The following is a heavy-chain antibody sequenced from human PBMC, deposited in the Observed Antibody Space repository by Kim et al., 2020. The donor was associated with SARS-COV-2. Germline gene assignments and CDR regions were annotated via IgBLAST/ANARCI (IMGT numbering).Heavy chain of an antibody. CDR3: ARREGMDV. Sequence: SSTRYYADSVKGRFTISRDNAKNSLYLQMNSLRDEDTAVYYCARREGMDVWGQGTTVTVSS. CDR2: SSTR. V-gene: IGHV3-48*02. J-gene: IGHJ6*02.